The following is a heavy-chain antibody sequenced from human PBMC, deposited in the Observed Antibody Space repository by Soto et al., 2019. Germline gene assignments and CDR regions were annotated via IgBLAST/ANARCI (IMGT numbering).Heavy chain of an antibody. CDR1: GFTFSSYS. Sequence: EVQLVESGGGLVKPGGSLRLSCAASGFTFSSYSMNWVRQAPGKGLEWVSSISSSSSYIYYADSVKGRFTISRDNAKNSLYLQMNSLRAEDTAVYYCARDAEGADNDFWSGYYYYYYGMDVWGQGTTVTVSS. J-gene: IGHJ6*02. CDR2: ISSSSSYI. D-gene: IGHD3-3*01. V-gene: IGHV3-21*01. CDR3: ARDAEGADNDFWSGYYYYYYGMDV.